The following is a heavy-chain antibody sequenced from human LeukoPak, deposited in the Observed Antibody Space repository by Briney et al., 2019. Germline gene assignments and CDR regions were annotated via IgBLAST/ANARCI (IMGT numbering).Heavy chain of an antibody. Sequence: SETLSLTCTVSGYSISSGYYWGWIRQPPGKGLEWIGSIYHSGSTYYNPSLKSRVTISVDTSKNQFSLKLSSVTAADTAVYYCARFNSGSFDYWGQGTLVTVSS. J-gene: IGHJ4*02. CDR3: ARFNSGSFDY. V-gene: IGHV4-38-2*02. CDR1: GYSISSGYY. D-gene: IGHD3-10*01. CDR2: IYHSGST.